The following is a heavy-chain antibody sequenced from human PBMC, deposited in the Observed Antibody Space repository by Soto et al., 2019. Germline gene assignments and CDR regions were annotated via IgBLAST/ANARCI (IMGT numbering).Heavy chain of an antibody. D-gene: IGHD2-2*01. CDR1: GGSISSYY. V-gene: IGHV4-4*07. Sequence: PSETLSLTCTVPGGSISSYYWSWIRQPAGKGLEWIGRIYTSGSTNYNPSLKSRVTMSVDTSKNQFSLKLSSVTAADTAVYYCARGGTSPPVACYYYGMDVWGQGTTVTVSS. CDR2: IYTSGST. J-gene: IGHJ6*02. CDR3: ARGGTSPPVACYYYGMDV.